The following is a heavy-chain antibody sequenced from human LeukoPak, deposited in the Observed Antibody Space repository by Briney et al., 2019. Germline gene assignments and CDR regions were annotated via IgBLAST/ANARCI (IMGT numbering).Heavy chain of an antibody. CDR1: GFTFRTHS. D-gene: IGHD3-10*01. CDR3: ARDYYGSGSYYNPSFDY. V-gene: IGHV3-48*01. Sequence: GGSLRLSCAASGFTFRTHSMNWVRQAPGKGLEWVSYISFTGSTIYYADSVKGRFTISRDTAKNSLYLQMNSLRAEDTAVYYCARDYYGSGSYYNPSFDYWGQGTLVTVSS. CDR2: ISFTGSTI. J-gene: IGHJ4*02.